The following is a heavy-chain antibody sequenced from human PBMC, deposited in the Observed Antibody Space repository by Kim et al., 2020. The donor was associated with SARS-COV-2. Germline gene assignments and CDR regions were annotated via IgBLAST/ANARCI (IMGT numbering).Heavy chain of an antibody. CDR3: AKDRNYYYYGSGSGWYFDL. J-gene: IGHJ2*01. Sequence: GGSLRLSCAASGFAFSSYGMHWVRQAPGKGLEWVAVISFDGSNKYYADSVKGRFTISRDNSKNTLYLQMNSLRAEDTAVYYCAKDRNYYYYGSGSGWYFDLWGRGTLVTVSS. V-gene: IGHV3-30*18. D-gene: IGHD3-10*01. CDR2: ISFDGSNK. CDR1: GFAFSSYG.